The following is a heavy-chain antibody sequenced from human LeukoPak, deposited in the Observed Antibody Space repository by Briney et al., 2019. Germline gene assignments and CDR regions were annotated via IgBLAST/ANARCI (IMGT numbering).Heavy chain of an antibody. J-gene: IGHJ4*02. D-gene: IGHD2-21*02. CDR2: IKQDGSEK. CDR3: ARMTYCGGDCYAPIAPDFDY. V-gene: IGHV3-7*01. CDR1: GFTFSSYW. Sequence: PGGSLRLSCAASGFTFSSYWMSWVRQAPGKGLEWVANIKQDGSEKYYVDSVKGRFTISRDNAKNSLYLQMNSLKAEDTAVYYCARMTYCGGDCYAPIAPDFDYWGQETLVTVSS.